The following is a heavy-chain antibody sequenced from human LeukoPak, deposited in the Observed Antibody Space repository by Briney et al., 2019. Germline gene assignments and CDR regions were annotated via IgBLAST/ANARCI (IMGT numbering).Heavy chain of an antibody. J-gene: IGHJ3*02. Sequence: SETLSLTCTVCGGSISSYHWSWIRQPPGKGLEGIGYIYYRGSTNYNPSLDSRVTISVDTSKSQCSLKLSSVTAADTAVYYCARLTILVVVRAFDIWGQGTMVTVSS. CDR3: ARLTILVVVRAFDI. CDR2: IYYRGST. CDR1: GGSISSYH. V-gene: IGHV4-59*08. D-gene: IGHD2-15*01.